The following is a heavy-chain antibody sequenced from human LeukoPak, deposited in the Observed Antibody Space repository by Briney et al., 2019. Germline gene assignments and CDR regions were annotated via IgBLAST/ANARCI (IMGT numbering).Heavy chain of an antibody. CDR2: IYHSGST. J-gene: IGHJ4*02. CDR1: GGSISSSGYY. D-gene: IGHD6-19*01. Sequence: SETLSLTCTVSGGSISSSGYYWSWIRQPPGKGLEWIGYIYHSGSTYYNPSLKSRVTISVDRSKNQFSLKLSSVTAADTAVYYCATVVSGWYGVDYWGQGILVTVSS. V-gene: IGHV4-30-2*01. CDR3: ATVVSGWYGVDY.